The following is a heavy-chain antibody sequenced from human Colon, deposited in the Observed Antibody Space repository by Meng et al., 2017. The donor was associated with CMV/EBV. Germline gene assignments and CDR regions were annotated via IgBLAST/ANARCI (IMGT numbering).Heavy chain of an antibody. J-gene: IGHJ1*01. CDR3: ASHSSYVWGSHH. D-gene: IGHD3-16*01. CDR2: MDPTTGRT. CDR1: GYSFTGYY. V-gene: IGHV1-2*02. Sequence: QGQLVQSGGEVRRPGASVKVSCKASGYSFTGYYIHWVRQAPGQGLEWMGWMDPTTGRTDYAQKFQGTVTMTRDTSISTAYLELSRLTSDDTAVYYCASHSSYVWGSHHWGQGTLVTVSS.